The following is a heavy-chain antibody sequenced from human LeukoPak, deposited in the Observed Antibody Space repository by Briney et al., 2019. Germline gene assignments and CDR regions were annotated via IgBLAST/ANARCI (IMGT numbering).Heavy chain of an antibody. D-gene: IGHD3-10*01. Sequence: SETLSLACTVSGGSISSYFWIWIRQPPGKGLEWIGYIYYSGNTNSNPSLKSRVSISLDTSKNQFSLKLSSVTAADTAVYYCARERNHYYGSGNWFDPWGQGTLVTVSS. CDR3: ARERNHYYGSGNWFDP. CDR2: IYYSGNT. V-gene: IGHV4-59*12. J-gene: IGHJ5*02. CDR1: GGSISSYF.